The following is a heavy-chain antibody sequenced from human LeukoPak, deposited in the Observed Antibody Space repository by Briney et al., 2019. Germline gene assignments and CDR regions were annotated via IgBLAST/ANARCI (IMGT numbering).Heavy chain of an antibody. V-gene: IGHV4-34*01. J-gene: IGHJ4*02. CDR3: ARGRLYYFDY. Sequence: PSETLSLTCAVYGGSFSGYYWSWIRQPPGKGLEWIGEINHSGSTNYNPSLKSRVTISVDTSKNQFPLKLSSVTAADTAVYYCARGRLYYFDYWGQGTLVTVSS. CDR1: GGSFSGYY. CDR2: INHSGST.